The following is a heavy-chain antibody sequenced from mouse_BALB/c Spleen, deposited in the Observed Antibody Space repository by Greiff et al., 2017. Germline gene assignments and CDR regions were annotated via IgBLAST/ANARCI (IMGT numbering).Heavy chain of an antibody. CDR2: IRLKSNNYAT. Sequence: DVKLQESGGGLVQPGGSMKLSCVASGFTFSNYWMNWVRQSPEKGLEWVAEIRLKSNNYATHYAESVKGRFTISRDDSKSSVYLQMNNLRAEDTGIYYCTRLSYGNYAYWGQGTTHTVPS. D-gene: IGHD2-10*02. J-gene: IGHJ2*01. V-gene: IGHV6-6*02. CDR3: TRLSYGNYAY. CDR1: GFTFSNYW.